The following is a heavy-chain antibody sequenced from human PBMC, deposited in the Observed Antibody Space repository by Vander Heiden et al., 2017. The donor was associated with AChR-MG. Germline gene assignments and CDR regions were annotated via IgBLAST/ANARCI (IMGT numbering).Heavy chain of an antibody. J-gene: IGHJ4*02. CDR2: ISWNSGSI. Sequence: DVQLVESGGGLVQPGRSLRLSCAATGCTFDDYAMHWVRHAPGKGLEWVSGISWNSGSIGYADSVKGRFTISRDNAKNSLYLQMNSLRAEDTALYYCAKDTQNDYYGSGEFDYWGQGTLVTVSS. V-gene: IGHV3-9*01. D-gene: IGHD3-10*01. CDR3: AKDTQNDYYGSGEFDY. CDR1: GCTFDDYA.